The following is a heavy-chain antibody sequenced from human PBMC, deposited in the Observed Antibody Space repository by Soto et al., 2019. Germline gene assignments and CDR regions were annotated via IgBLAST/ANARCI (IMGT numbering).Heavy chain of an antibody. CDR1: GGTFSTYT. CDR2: IIPILGIA. D-gene: IGHD3-10*01. J-gene: IGHJ4*02. V-gene: IGHV1-69*02. CDR3: AHRPRGFSYYFDY. Sequence: SVKVSCKASGGTFSTYTISWVRQAPGQGLEWMGRIIPILGIANYAQKFQGRVTITADKSTSTAYMELSSLRSVDTATYYCAHRPRGFSYYFDYWGQGTLVTVSS.